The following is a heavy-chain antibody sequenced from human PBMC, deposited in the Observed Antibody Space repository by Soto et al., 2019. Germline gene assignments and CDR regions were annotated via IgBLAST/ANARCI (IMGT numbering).Heavy chain of an antibody. J-gene: IGHJ6*03. CDR3: ARDIEAPWYYYMDV. D-gene: IGHD3-16*02. CDR1: GGSISSYY. CDR2: IYYSGST. V-gene: IGHV4-59*01. Sequence: QVQLQESGPGLVKPSETLSLTCTVSGGSISSYYWSWIRQPPGKGLEWIGYIYYSGSTNYNPSLKSRVTISVDTSKNQFSLKLSSVTAADTAVYYCARDIEAPWYYYMDVWGKGTTVTVSS.